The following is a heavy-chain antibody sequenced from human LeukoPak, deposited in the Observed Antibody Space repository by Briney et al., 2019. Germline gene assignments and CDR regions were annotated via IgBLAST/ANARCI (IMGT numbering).Heavy chain of an antibody. CDR3: ARGGQSKYDSSGYLNYFDY. CDR1: GFSFSTYG. V-gene: IGHV3-33*01. D-gene: IGHD3-22*01. Sequence: PGRSLRLFCAASGFSFSTYGMHWVRQAPGKGLEWVAVIWYDGNNKYYADSVKGRFTISRDNSKNTLYLQMGSLRAEDMAVYYCARGGQSKYDSSGYLNYFDYWGQGTLVTVSS. J-gene: IGHJ4*02. CDR2: IWYDGNNK.